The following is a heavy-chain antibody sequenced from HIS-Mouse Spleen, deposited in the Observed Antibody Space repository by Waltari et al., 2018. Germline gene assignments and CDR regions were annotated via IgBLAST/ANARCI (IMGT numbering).Heavy chain of an antibody. V-gene: IGHV4-34*01. CDR3: ARSGAAAGNDAFDI. J-gene: IGHJ3*02. D-gene: IGHD6-13*01. CDR2: IKHSGST. CDR1: GGSFSGYY. Sequence: QVQLQQWGAGLLKPSETLSLTCAVYGGSFSGYYWSWIRQPPGKGLEWIGEIKHSGSTNYNPSLKSRVTISVDTSKNQFSLKLSSVTAADTAVYYCARSGAAAGNDAFDIWGQGTMVTVSS.